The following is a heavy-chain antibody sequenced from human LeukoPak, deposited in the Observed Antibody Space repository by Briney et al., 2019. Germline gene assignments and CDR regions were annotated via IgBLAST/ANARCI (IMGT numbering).Heavy chain of an antibody. CDR1: GGSISSSNW. CDR2: MWHSGST. Sequence: PSETLSLSCAVSGGSISSSNWWSWVRQPPGGGVEWIGEMWHSGSTNYNPSLKSRVLKSRVTISVDTSKNQFSLELNSVTAADTAAYYCARDPSVAAAGNNWFDPWGQGTLVTVSS. D-gene: IGHD6-13*01. CDR3: ARDPSVAAAGNNWFDP. J-gene: IGHJ5*02. V-gene: IGHV4-4*02.